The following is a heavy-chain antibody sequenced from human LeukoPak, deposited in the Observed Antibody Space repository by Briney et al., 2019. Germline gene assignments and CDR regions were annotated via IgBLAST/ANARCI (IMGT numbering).Heavy chain of an antibody. Sequence: TGGSLRLSCAASGITFNNAWMSWVRQAPGKGLEWVSAISGSGGSTYYADSVKGRFTISRDNSKNTLYLQMNSLRAEDTAVYYCAKGSLRFLEWLSLGYWGQGTLVTVSS. J-gene: IGHJ4*02. CDR3: AKGSLRFLEWLSLGY. D-gene: IGHD3-3*01. CDR1: GITFNNAW. CDR2: ISGSGGST. V-gene: IGHV3-23*01.